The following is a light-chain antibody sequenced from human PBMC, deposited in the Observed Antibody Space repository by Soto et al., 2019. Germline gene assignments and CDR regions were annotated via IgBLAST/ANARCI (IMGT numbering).Light chain of an antibody. CDR2: EVS. CDR1: SSDVGGYKY. V-gene: IGLV2-14*01. CDR3: SSYTSRRTLV. J-gene: IGLJ2*01. Sequence: QSALTQPASVSGSPRQSVTISCTGTSSDVGGYKYVSWYQQHPGKAPKLMIYEVSNRPSGVSNRFSGSKSGNTASLTISGLQAEDEADYYCSSYTSRRTLVFGGGTKLTVL.